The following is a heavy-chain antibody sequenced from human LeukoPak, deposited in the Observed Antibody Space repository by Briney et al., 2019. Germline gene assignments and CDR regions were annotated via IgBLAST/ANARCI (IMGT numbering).Heavy chain of an antibody. D-gene: IGHD6-19*01. CDR3: ARYGGSGWVIDN. CDR2: IYYTGAT. J-gene: IGHJ4*02. CDR1: GRSISSYY. V-gene: IGHV4-59*08. Sequence: SDTLSLTCTVSGRSISSYYWTWIRQPPGKGREWIGYIYYTGATSYNPSLKSRVTISVDTSKKQSSLKLTSVTAADTAVYYCARYGGSGWVIDNWGQGTLVTVSS.